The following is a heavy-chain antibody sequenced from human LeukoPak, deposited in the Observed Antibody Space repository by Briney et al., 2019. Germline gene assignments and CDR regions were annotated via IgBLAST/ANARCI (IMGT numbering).Heavy chain of an antibody. Sequence: SVKVSCKASGGTFSSYTINWVRQAPGQGLEWMGRIIPIFATAIYAQKFQGRVTITADESASTAYMELSSLKSEDTAVYYCAAGQDTAMVDYYYNTDVWGKGTTVTVSS. CDR3: AAGQDTAMVDYYYNTDV. J-gene: IGHJ6*03. CDR2: IIPIFATA. CDR1: GGTFSSYT. D-gene: IGHD5-18*01. V-gene: IGHV1-69*15.